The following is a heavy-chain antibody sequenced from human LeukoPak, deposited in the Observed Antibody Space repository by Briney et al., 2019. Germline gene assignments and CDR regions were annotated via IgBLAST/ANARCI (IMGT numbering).Heavy chain of an antibody. V-gene: IGHV1-8*01. CDR1: VYTFTSYD. CDR2: MNPNSGNT. J-gene: IGHJ4*02. CDR3: ARWMATISNFDY. Sequence: ASVKVSCKASVYTFTSYDINWVRQATGQGREGMGWMNPNSGNTGYTQKFQGRVTFTRNTSISTAYMELSSLRFDDTAVYYCARWMATISNFDYWGQGTLVTVSS. D-gene: IGHD5-12*01.